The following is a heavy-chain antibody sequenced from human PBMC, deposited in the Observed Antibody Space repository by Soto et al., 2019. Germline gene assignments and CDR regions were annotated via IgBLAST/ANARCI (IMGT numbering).Heavy chain of an antibody. Sequence: SETLSLTCTVSGGSISSSSYYWGWIRQPPGKGLDWIGSIYSSGSTYYNPSLKSRVTISVDTSKNQFSLQLSSVTAADTAVYYCARLHDILTGYYGFDFWGQGTLVTVPS. CDR1: GGSISSSSYY. J-gene: IGHJ4*02. CDR3: ARLHDILTGYYGFDF. V-gene: IGHV4-39*01. D-gene: IGHD3-9*01. CDR2: IYSSGST.